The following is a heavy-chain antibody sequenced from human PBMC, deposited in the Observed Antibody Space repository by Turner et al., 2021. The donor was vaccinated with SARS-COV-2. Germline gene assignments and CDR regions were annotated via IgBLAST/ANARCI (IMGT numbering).Heavy chain of an antibody. CDR2: IMLILSIA. J-gene: IGHJ5*02. CDR3: ASLYQGIAASVISWFDP. CDR1: GRTSSSCA. D-gene: IGHD6-13*01. V-gene: IGHV1-69*09. Sequence: QLVQSGAAVKKPGSSVKVSCNASGRTSSSCAISWLRQPPGQELECKGRIMLILSIANDAQKFQGRVTITAVNSTNTAYMELSSLRSEDTAAYYWASLYQGIAASVISWFDPWGQGTLVTVSS.